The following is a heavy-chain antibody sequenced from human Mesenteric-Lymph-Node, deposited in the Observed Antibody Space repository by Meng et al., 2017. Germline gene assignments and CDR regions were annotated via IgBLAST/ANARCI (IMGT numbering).Heavy chain of an antibody. V-gene: IGHV4-34*01. CDR2: INHSGST. CDR1: GGSFSGYY. CDR3: ARGRGYGDYGSLY. D-gene: IGHD4-17*01. Sequence: QVQLRQVGAGLLKPSETLSLTCAVYGGSFSGYYWSWIRQPPGKGLEWIGEINHSGSTNYNPSLKSRVTISVDTSKNQFSLKLSSVTAADTAVYYCARGRGYGDYGSLYWGQGTLVTVSS. J-gene: IGHJ4*02.